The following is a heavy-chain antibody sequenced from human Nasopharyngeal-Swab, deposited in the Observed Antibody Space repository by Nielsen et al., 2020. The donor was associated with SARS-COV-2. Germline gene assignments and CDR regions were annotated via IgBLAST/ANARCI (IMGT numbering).Heavy chain of an antibody. J-gene: IGHJ4*02. Sequence: ASVKVSSNASGYTFTSYYIHWVRQAPRQGLEWMGIINPSGGSTSYAQKFQGRVTMTRDTSTSTVYMELSSLTSEDTAVYYCARSPYSSGWYYFDYWGQGTLVTVSS. CDR2: INPSGGST. V-gene: IGHV1-46*01. CDR1: GYTFTSYY. CDR3: ARSPYSSGWYYFDY. D-gene: IGHD6-19*01.